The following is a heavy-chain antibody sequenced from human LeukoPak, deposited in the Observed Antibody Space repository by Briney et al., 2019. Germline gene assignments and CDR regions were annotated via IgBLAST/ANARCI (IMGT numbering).Heavy chain of an antibody. CDR3: ARVYVDYDTSIDY. CDR1: GFTFSSYS. V-gene: IGHV3-21*01. J-gene: IGHJ4*02. CDR2: ISSSSSYI. D-gene: IGHD3-9*01. Sequence: GGSLRLSCAASGFTFSSYSMNWVRQAPGKGLEWVSFISSSSSYIYYADSVKGRFTISGDNAKNSLYLQMNSLRAEDTAVYYCARVYVDYDTSIDYRGQGTLVTVSS.